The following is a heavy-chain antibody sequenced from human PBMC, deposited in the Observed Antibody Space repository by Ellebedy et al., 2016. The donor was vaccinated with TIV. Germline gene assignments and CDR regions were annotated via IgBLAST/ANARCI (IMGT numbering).Heavy chain of an antibody. D-gene: IGHD1-26*01. CDR1: GGSISSYY. J-gene: IGHJ6*02. CDR2: IYYSGST. V-gene: IGHV4-59*12. CDR3: ARSPTTSTGSYINYYGMDV. Sequence: SETLSLTCTVSGGSISSYYWMWIRQPPGKGLEWIGYIYYSGSTNYNPSLKSRVTISVDKSKNQFSLKLSSVTAADTAVYYCARSPTTSTGSYINYYGMDVWGQGTTVTVSS.